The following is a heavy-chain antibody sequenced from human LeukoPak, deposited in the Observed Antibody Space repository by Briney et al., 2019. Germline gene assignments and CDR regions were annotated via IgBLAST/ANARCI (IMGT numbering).Heavy chain of an antibody. CDR1: GFIFSTYG. V-gene: IGHV3-30*03. CDR3: ASPQNQWLVRGGGDY. Sequence: PGRSLRLSCAASGFIFSTYGMHWVRQAPGKGLEWVAVISYDGSNKYYADSVKGRFTISRDNSKNTLYLQMNSLRAEDTAVYYCASPQNQWLVRGGGDYWGQGTLVTVSS. J-gene: IGHJ4*02. D-gene: IGHD6-19*01. CDR2: ISYDGSNK.